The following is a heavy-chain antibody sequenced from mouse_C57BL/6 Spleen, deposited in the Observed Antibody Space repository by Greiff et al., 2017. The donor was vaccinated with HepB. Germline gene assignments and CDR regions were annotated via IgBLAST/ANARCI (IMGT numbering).Heavy chain of an antibody. CDR1: GYTFTSYW. J-gene: IGHJ3*01. CDR2: IDPSDSYT. CDR3: ARAYGSSYERFAY. Sequence: QVQLQQPGAELVRPGTSVKLSCKASGYTFTSYWMHWVKQRPGQGLEWIGVIDPSDSYTNYNQKFKGKATLTVDTSSSTAYMQLSSLTSEDSAVYYCARAYGSSYERFAYWGQGTLVTVSA. D-gene: IGHD1-1*01. V-gene: IGHV1-59*01.